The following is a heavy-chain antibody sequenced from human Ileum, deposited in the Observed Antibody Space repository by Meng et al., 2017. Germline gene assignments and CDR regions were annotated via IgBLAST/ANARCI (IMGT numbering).Heavy chain of an antibody. Sequence: GGSLRLSCAASGFTFSSYGMHWVRQAPGKGLECVAVICYDGSNKYYVDSVKGRFTISRDNSKNTLYLQMNSLRAEDTAVYYCARDRVGLERRFDSYYGMDVWGQGTTVTVSS. V-gene: IGHV3-33*01. CDR1: GFTFSSYG. CDR2: ICYDGSNK. D-gene: IGHD1-1*01. J-gene: IGHJ6*02. CDR3: ARDRVGLERRFDSYYGMDV.